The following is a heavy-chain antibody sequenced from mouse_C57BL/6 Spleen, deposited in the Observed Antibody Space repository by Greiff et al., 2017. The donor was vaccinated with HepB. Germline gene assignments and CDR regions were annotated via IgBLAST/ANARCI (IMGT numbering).Heavy chain of an antibody. CDR2: INPNNGGT. V-gene: IGHV1-26*01. Sequence: EVQLQQSGPELVKPGASVKISCKASGYTFTDYYMNWVKQSHGKSLEWIGDINPNNGGTSYNQKFKGKATLTVDKSSSTAYMELRSLTSEDSAVYYCARKNWDGWYFDVWGTGNTVTVSS. CDR3: ARKNWDGWYFDV. D-gene: IGHD4-1*01. J-gene: IGHJ1*03. CDR1: GYTFTDYY.